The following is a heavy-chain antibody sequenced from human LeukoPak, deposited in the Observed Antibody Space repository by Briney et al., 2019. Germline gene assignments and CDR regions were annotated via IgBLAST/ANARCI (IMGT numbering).Heavy chain of an antibody. D-gene: IGHD6-13*01. CDR1: GFTFSSYV. CDR2: TNDSGGST. CDR3: AKMSSSWTYYYGMDV. Sequence: GGSLRLSCAASGFTFSSYVMIWVRQAPGKGLEWVSGTNDSGGSTYYADSVKGRFTISRDNSKNTLYLQMNSLRAEDTAVYYCAKMSSSWTYYYGMDVWGQGTTVTVSS. J-gene: IGHJ6*02. V-gene: IGHV3-23*01.